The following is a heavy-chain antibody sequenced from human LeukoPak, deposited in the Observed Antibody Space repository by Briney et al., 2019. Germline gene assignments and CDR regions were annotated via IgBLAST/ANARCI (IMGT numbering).Heavy chain of an antibody. J-gene: IGHJ6*03. CDR2: ISYDGSNK. Sequence: QSGRSLRLSCAASGFTFSSYGMHWVRQAPGKGLEWVAVISYDGSNKYYADSVKGRFTISRDNSNNTVYLQMNNLRPEDTAVFYCARGQGYESYYYMDVWGKGTTVSVSS. V-gene: IGHV3-30*03. D-gene: IGHD2-2*01. CDR1: GFTFSSYG. CDR3: ARGQGYESYYYMDV.